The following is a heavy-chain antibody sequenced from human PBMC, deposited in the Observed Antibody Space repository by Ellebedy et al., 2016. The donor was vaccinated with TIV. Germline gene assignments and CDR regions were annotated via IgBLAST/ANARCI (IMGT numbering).Heavy chain of an antibody. CDR2: IKQDGSEK. CDR1: GFSFNDYW. CDR3: TREGRVGFNY. D-gene: IGHD3-10*01. V-gene: IGHV3-7*03. Sequence: GGSLRLXCVVSGFSFNDYWMDWVRQAPGKGLEWVANIKQDGSEKYSVDSVKGRFTISRDNAKKSLYLQMSSLTVDDTAVYHCTREGRVGFNYWGQGTLVTVSS. J-gene: IGHJ4*02.